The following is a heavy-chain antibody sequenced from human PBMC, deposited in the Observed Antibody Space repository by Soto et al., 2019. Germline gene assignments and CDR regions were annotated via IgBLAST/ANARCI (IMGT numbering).Heavy chain of an antibody. CDR1: GGTFSSYA. D-gene: IGHD3-22*01. Sequence: SVKVSCKASGGTFSSYAISWVRQAPGQGLEWMGGIIPIFGTANYAQKFQGRVTITADESTSTAYMELSSLRSEDTAVYYCASSGYYDSSGYYYFDYWGQGTLVTVSS. J-gene: IGHJ4*02. V-gene: IGHV1-69*13. CDR2: IIPIFGTA. CDR3: ASSGYYDSSGYYYFDY.